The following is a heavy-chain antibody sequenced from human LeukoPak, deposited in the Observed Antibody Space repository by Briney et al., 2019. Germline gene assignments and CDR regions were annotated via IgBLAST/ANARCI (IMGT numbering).Heavy chain of an antibody. Sequence: SETLSLTCTVSGGSISSYYWSWIRQPAGKGLEWIGRIYTSGSTNYNPSLKSRVTMSVDTSKNQFSLKLSSVTAADTAVYYCARDRQAVAGTPLYYFDYWAREPWSPSPQ. CDR3: ARDRQAVAGTPLYYFDY. CDR2: IYTSGST. J-gene: IGHJ4*02. CDR1: GGSISSYY. V-gene: IGHV4-4*07. D-gene: IGHD6-19*01.